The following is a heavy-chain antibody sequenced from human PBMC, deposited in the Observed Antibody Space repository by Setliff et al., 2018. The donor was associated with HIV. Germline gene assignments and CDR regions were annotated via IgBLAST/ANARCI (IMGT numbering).Heavy chain of an antibody. V-gene: IGHV3-72*01. CDR1: RFSFSTFW. D-gene: IGHD3-10*01. Sequence: GGSLRLSCATSRFSFSTFWMSWVRQAPGKGLEWVGRSRNKANSYTTEYAASVKGRFTISRDDSKKSLYLQMNSLRAEDTAVYYCAREVYKQTPAFDIWAKGQWSPSPQ. CDR2: SRNKANSYTT. CDR3: AREVYKQTPAFDI. J-gene: IGHJ3*02.